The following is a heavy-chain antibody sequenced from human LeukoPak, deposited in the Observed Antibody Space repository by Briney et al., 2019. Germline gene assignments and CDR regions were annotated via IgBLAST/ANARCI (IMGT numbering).Heavy chain of an antibody. J-gene: IGHJ4*02. CDR1: GVTFGANA. V-gene: IGHV3-23*01. Sequence: PGGSLRLSCAASGVTFGANAMSWVSQAPGQGLEWVSSISGSGGSPYYADSVKGRFTISRDNSKNTLYLQMNSLRAEDTAVYYCARAGRRCSSTSCFVDWGQGTLVTVSS. CDR2: ISGSGGSP. CDR3: ARAGRRCSSTSCFVD. D-gene: IGHD2-2*01.